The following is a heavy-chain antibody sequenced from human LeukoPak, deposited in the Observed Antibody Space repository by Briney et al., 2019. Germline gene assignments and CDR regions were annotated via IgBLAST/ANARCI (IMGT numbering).Heavy chain of an antibody. V-gene: IGHV3-30*03. Sequence: RPGGSLRLSCAASGFTFSSYGMHWVRRAPGKGLEWMTVISHDGSNKYYVDSVKGRFTISRDNSKSTLYLQMNSLRAEDTAVYYCASEVVPAAETSDAFDIWGQGTMVTVSS. J-gene: IGHJ3*02. CDR2: ISHDGSNK. CDR1: GFTFSSYG. D-gene: IGHD2-2*01. CDR3: ASEVVPAAETSDAFDI.